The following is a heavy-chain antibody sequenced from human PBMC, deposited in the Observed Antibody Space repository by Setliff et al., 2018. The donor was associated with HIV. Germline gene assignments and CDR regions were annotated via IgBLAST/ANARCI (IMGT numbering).Heavy chain of an antibody. CDR2: MNPIFGTT. CDR3: ARGRNYDSSGYGDYYYYMDV. V-gene: IGHV1-69*13. Sequence: SVKVSCKASGYTFTNYDINWVRQATGQGLEWMGWMNPIFGTTHYAQKFQGRVTVTADESTSTAYMQLSSLRSDDTAVYYCARGRNYDSSGYGDYYYYMDVWGKGTTVTVSS. D-gene: IGHD3-22*01. J-gene: IGHJ6*03. CDR1: GYTFTNYD.